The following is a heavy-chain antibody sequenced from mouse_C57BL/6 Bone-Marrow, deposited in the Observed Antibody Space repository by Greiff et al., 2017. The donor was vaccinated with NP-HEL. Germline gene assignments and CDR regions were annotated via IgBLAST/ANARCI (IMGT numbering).Heavy chain of an antibody. V-gene: IGHV14-4*01. CDR2: IDPENGDT. CDR3: TGNGAFDY. J-gene: IGHJ2*01. CDR1: GFNIKDDY. Sequence: EVQLVESGAELVRPGASVKLSCTASGFNIKDDYMHWVKQRPEQGLEWIGWIDPENGDTEYASKFQGKATITADTSSNTAYLQLSSLTSEDTAVYYCTGNGAFDYWGQGTTLTVSS.